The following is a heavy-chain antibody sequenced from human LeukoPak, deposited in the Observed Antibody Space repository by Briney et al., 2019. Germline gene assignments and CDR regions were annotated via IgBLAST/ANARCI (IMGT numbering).Heavy chain of an antibody. Sequence: ASVKVSCKASGYTFTSYGISWVRQPPAPGVEWVGRISAYNGNTNYPQNLQGRVTMTTDTSTSTGYMELRSLRSDDTAVYYCARLSNPNWFDPWGQGTLVTVSS. CDR1: GYTFTSYG. J-gene: IGHJ5*02. CDR3: ARLSNPNWFDP. V-gene: IGHV1-18*01. D-gene: IGHD3-16*02. CDR2: ISAYNGNT.